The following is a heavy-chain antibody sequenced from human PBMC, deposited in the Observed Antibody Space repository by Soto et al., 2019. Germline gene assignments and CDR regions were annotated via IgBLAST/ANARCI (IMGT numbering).Heavy chain of an antibody. CDR1: WFTVSSNY. Sequence: PGGSLRLSCAASWFTVSSNYMSWVRQAAGKGLEWVSVIYSGGSTYYADSVKGRFTISRDNSKNTPYLQMNSLRAEDTAVYYCARGNSSSWYFYFDYWGQGTLVTVSS. V-gene: IGHV3-53*01. D-gene: IGHD6-13*01. CDR3: ARGNSSSWYFYFDY. CDR2: IYSGGST. J-gene: IGHJ4*02.